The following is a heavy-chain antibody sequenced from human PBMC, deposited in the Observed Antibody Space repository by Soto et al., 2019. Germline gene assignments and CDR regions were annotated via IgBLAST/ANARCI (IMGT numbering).Heavy chain of an antibody. V-gene: IGHV3-21*01. CDR2: ISSSSSYI. J-gene: IGHJ5*02. D-gene: IGHD2-15*01. Sequence: GGSLRLSCAASGFTFSSYSMNWVRQAPGKGLEWVSSISSSSSYIYYADSVKGRFTISRDNAKNSLYLQMNSLRAEDTAVYYCATLVVEARVKGGSPPRIDPWGQGTLVTVS. CDR1: GFTFSSYS. CDR3: ATLVVEARVKGGSPPRIDP.